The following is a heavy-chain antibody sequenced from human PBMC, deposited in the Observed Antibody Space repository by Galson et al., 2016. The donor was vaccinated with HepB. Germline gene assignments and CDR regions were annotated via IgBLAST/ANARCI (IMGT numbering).Heavy chain of an antibody. D-gene: IGHD3-16*01. Sequence: SVKVSCKASGGTFSSYAISWVRQAPGQGLEWMGMIHPTGGSTTYAQKFQGRVTMTRETSTSTVYMERSSLRTEDTAVYYCARGGGKTSTMDVWGQGTTVTVSS. V-gene: IGHV1-46*01. CDR2: IHPTGGST. CDR1: GGTFSSYA. J-gene: IGHJ6*02. CDR3: ARGGGKTSTMDV.